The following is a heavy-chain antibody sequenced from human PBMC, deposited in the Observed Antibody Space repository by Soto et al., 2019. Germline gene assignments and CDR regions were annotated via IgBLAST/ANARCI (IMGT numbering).Heavy chain of an antibody. V-gene: IGHV3-53*04. D-gene: IGHD2-2*01. CDR2: IYSGDTS. CDR1: GFTVSSNY. CDR3: ASRSASLSTSVSCPNLFNS. J-gene: IGHJ4*02. Sequence: EVQLVESGGGLVQPGGSLRLSCAASGFTVSSNYMSWVRQAPGKGLEWVSLIYSGDTSYYADSVKGRFTISRHISRNTLFLPMNSLRLEDTAVYYCASRSASLSTSVSCPNLFNSWGQGTLVTVSS.